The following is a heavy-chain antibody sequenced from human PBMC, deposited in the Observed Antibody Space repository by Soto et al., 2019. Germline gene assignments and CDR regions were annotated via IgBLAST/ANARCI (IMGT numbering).Heavy chain of an antibody. CDR1: EDSSTSYW. V-gene: IGHV5-10-1*01. Sequence: SCRGGEDSSTSYWISWVSQMPGKGLEWMGRIDPSDSYTNYSPSFQGHVTISADKSISTAYLQWSSLKASDTAMYYCARHTPEVLDHGYFVLWGRGTLVTVSS. D-gene: IGHD2-2*02. CDR2: IDPSDSYT. J-gene: IGHJ2*01. CDR3: ARHTPEVLDHGYFVL.